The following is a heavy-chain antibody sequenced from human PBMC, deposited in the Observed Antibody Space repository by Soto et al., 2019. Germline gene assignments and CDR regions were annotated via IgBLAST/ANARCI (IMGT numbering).Heavy chain of an antibody. D-gene: IGHD3-22*01. CDR1: GGTFSTCA. J-gene: IGHJ4*02. V-gene: IGHV1-69*01. CDR3: ARADYYDSSGLFDH. CDR2: IIPIFGTT. Sequence: QVQLVQSGAEVKKPGSSVKVSCEASGGTFSTCAMNWVRQAPGLGLEWMGGIIPIFGTTNYAQKFQGRVTITADQFTSTAYMELSGLRSEDTAVYFCARADYYDSSGLFDHWGQGILVTVSS.